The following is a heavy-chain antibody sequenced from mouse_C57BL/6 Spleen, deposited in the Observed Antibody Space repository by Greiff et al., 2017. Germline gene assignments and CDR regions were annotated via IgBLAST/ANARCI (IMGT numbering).Heavy chain of an antibody. J-gene: IGHJ2*01. CDR3: GVYGYNERYDFDY. CDR1: GYTFTDYY. Sequence: VQLQQSGPELVKPGASVKISCKASGYTFTDYYMNWVKQSPGQSLEWIGDINPNNGGTSYNQKFKGKATLTADKSSSTAYMQLRSLTSEDSAVYDCGVYGYNERYDFDYWGQGTTLTVSS. CDR2: INPNNGGT. D-gene: IGHD2-2*01. V-gene: IGHV1-26*01.